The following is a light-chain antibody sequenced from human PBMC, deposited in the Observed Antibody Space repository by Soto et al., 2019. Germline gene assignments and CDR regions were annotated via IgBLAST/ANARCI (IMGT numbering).Light chain of an antibody. Sequence: EIVLTQSPGTLSLSPGERATLSCRASQSVSSSYLAGYQQKPGQAPRLLIYGASSRATGIPERFSGSGSGTDFTLTISRLEPEDFAVYYCQQYASSPLTFGGGTKVEIK. V-gene: IGKV3-20*01. CDR3: QQYASSPLT. CDR1: QSVSSSY. CDR2: GAS. J-gene: IGKJ4*01.